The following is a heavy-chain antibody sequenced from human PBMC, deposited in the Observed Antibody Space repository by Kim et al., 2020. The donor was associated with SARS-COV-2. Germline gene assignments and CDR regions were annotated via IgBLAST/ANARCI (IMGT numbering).Heavy chain of an antibody. Sequence: SVKGRFTISRDNSKNTLYRQMNSLRAEDTAVYYCAKEGTPLLRYFEGFDIWGQGTMVTVSS. J-gene: IGHJ3*02. CDR3: AKEGTPLLRYFEGFDI. D-gene: IGHD3-9*01. V-gene: IGHV3-23*01.